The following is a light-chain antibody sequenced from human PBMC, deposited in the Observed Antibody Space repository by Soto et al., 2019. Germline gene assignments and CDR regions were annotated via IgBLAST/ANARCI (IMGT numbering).Light chain of an antibody. V-gene: IGLV2-14*01. CDR1: SSDIGGYYY. J-gene: IGLJ1*01. CDR2: QVS. CDR3: TSYSSSSTFYV. Sequence: ALAQPASVSGSPGQSITISCTGSSSDIGGYYYVSWYQHHPGKAPKLMIYQVSNRPSGVSNRFSGSKSGNTASLTISGLQAEDEADYYCTSYSSSSTFYVFGAGTKVTVL.